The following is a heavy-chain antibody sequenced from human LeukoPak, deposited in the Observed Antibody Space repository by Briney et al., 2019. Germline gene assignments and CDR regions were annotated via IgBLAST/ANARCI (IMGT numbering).Heavy chain of an antibody. CDR3: ARSGYSYGHANFDY. CDR1: GGSISSYY. V-gene: IGHV4-59*08. Sequence: PSENLSLTCTVSGGSISSYYWSWIRQPPGKGLEWIGYIYYSGSTNYNPSLKSRVTISVDTSKNQFSLKLSSVTAADTAVYYCARSGYSYGHANFDYWGQGTLVTVSS. CDR2: IYYSGST. J-gene: IGHJ4*02. D-gene: IGHD5-18*01.